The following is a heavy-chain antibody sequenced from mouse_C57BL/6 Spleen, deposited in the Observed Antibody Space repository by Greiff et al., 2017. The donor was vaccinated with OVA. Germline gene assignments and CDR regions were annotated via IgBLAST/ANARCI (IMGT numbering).Heavy chain of an antibody. CDR3: ARSRSNYYAMDY. CDR1: GYTFTSYW. V-gene: IGHV1-50*01. CDR2: IDPSDSYT. D-gene: IGHD2-5*01. Sequence: VQLQQPGAELVKPGASVKLSCKASGYTFTSYWMQWVKQRPGQGLEWIGEIDPSDSYTNYNQKFKGKATVTVDTSSSTAYMQLSSLTSEDSAVYYCARSRSNYYAMDYWGQGTSVTVSS. J-gene: IGHJ4*01.